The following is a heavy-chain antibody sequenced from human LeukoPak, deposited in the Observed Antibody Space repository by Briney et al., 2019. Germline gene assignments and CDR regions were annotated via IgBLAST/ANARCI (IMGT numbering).Heavy chain of an antibody. CDR1: GFTFSSYG. Sequence: GGSLRLSCAASGFTFSSYGMHWVRQAPGKGLEWVGFIRSKAYGGTTEYAASVKGRFTISRDDPKSIAYLQMNSLKTEDTAVYYCTVPIHDFWSGPTSLPVDYWGQGTLVTVSS. CDR2: IRSKAYGGTT. V-gene: IGHV3-49*04. D-gene: IGHD3-3*01. J-gene: IGHJ4*02. CDR3: TVPIHDFWSGPTSLPVDY.